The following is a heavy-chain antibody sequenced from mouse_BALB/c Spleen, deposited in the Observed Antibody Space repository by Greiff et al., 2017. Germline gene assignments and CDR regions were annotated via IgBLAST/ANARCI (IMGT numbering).Heavy chain of an antibody. CDR1: GYTFTSYT. J-gene: IGHJ4*01. V-gene: IGHV1-4*01. CDR3: ARWGYGPGAMDY. Sequence: VQLQESGAELARPGASVKMSCKASGYTFTSYTMHWVKQRPGQGLEWIGYINPSSGYTNYNQKFKDKATLTADKSSSTAYMQLSSLTSEDSAVYYCARWGYGPGAMDYWGQGTSVTVSS. D-gene: IGHD1-1*02. CDR2: INPSSGYT.